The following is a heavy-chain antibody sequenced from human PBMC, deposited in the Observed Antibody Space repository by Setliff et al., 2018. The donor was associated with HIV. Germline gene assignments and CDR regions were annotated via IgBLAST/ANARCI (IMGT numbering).Heavy chain of an antibody. CDR2: IFYSGST. CDR3: ARTLSNYYDTSGSPDWYFDL. Sequence: SETLSLTCTVAGGSISSSNYYWGWIRQPPGEGLEWIGSIFYSGSTYYNPSLKSRVTISVDTSKNHLSLKLSSVTAADTAVYYCARTLSNYYDTSGSPDWYFDLWGRGTLVTVS. D-gene: IGHD3-22*01. J-gene: IGHJ2*01. CDR1: GGSISSSNYY. V-gene: IGHV4-39*02.